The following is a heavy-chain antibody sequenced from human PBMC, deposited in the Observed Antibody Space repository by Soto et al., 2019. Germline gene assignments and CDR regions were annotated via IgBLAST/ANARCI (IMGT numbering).Heavy chain of an antibody. Sequence: PSETLSLTCIVSGGSLSKYYWSWIRQPAGKGLEWIGRISTSGHVVSKVSLRSRLTMSVDTSNNHFSLKLTSVTAADTAVYYCARDNNDGWSLYPLAFDYWGQGALVTVSS. CDR1: GGSLSKYY. D-gene: IGHD3-3*01. J-gene: IGHJ4*02. CDR2: ISTSGHV. V-gene: IGHV4-4*07. CDR3: ARDNNDGWSLYPLAFDY.